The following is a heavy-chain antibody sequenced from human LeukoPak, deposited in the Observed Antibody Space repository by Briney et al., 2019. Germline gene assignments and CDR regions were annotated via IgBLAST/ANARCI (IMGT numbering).Heavy chain of an antibody. D-gene: IGHD3-9*01. Sequence: SESLSLTCTVSGGSFSSSSYYWGWIRQPPGKGLEWIGEINHSGSTHYNPSLKSRVTISVDTSKNHFSLKLSSVTAADTAVYYCAITPYDILTGYHKYMDVWGKGTTVTISS. CDR3: AITPYDILTGYHKYMDV. CDR1: GGSFSSSSYY. V-gene: IGHV4-39*02. CDR2: INHSGST. J-gene: IGHJ6*03.